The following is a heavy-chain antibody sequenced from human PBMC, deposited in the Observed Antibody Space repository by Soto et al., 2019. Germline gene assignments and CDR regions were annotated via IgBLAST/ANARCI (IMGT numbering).Heavy chain of an antibody. CDR1: GGTFSSYA. J-gene: IGHJ4*02. CDR3: ARERRDTFDSGSYHENHFDY. D-gene: IGHD1-26*01. CDR2: IIPIFGTA. V-gene: IGHV1-69*12. Sequence: QVQLVQSGAEVKKPGSSVKVSCKASGGTFSSYAISWVRQAPGQGLEWMGGIIPIFGTANYAQKFQGRVTITADESTSTAYMELSSLRSEDTAVYYCARERRDTFDSGSYHENHFDYWGQGTLVTVSS.